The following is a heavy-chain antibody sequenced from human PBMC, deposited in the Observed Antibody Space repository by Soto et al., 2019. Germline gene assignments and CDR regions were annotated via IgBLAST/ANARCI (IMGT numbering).Heavy chain of an antibody. CDR2: IYYSGST. CDR1: GGSISSSSYY. Sequence: QLQLQEPGPGLVKPSETLSLTCTVSGGSISSSSYYWGWIRQPPGKGLEWIGSIYYSGSTYYNPSLKSRVTISVDTSKNQFSLKLSSVTAADTAVYYCARQVRGAPRPFDYWGQGTLVTVSS. D-gene: IGHD1-1*01. CDR3: ARQVRGAPRPFDY. J-gene: IGHJ4*02. V-gene: IGHV4-39*01.